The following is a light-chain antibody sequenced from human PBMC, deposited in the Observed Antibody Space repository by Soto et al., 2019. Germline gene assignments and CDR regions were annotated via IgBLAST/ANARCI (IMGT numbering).Light chain of an antibody. CDR1: QSISNW. J-gene: IGKJ1*01. CDR3: QQYKSFPWT. CDR2: DAS. V-gene: IGKV1-5*01. Sequence: DIQMTQSPSTLSASIGDRVTITCRASQSISNWLAWYQQTQGIAPQILIYDASNLESGVPSRFRGFGSETEFTLTISRLQPDDFETYYCQQYKSFPWTFGQGTKVDIK.